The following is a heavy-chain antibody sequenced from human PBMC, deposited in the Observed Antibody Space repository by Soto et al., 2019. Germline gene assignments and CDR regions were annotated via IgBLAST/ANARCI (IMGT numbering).Heavy chain of an antibody. J-gene: IGHJ4*02. V-gene: IGHV3-23*03. CDR3: TKDRVPDGIYSFDY. CDR2: IDLSGTTR. CDR1: GFSFSDYS. D-gene: IGHD2-15*01. Sequence: EVQLLESGGDLVQPGGSLRLSCAAPGFSFSDYSMNWVRQAPGRGLEWVAFIDLSGTTRDYRESVKGRFTISKDKSMNTVYLQMNSLRVEDAAVYYCTKDRVPDGIYSFDYWGQGALVTVSS.